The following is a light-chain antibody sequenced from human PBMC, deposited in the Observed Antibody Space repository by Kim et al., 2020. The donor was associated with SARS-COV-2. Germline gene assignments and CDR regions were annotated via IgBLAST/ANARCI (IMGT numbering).Light chain of an antibody. CDR1: QSISSY. V-gene: IGKV1-39*01. CDR2: GAS. Sequence: DIQMTQSPPSLSASVGDRVTITCRASQSISSYLNWYQQKPGKAPKVLIYGASSLQSGVPSRFSGSGSGTDFTLTINSLQPEDFATYYCQQSYSTPRTFGPGPKVEIK. J-gene: IGKJ3*01. CDR3: QQSYSTPRT.